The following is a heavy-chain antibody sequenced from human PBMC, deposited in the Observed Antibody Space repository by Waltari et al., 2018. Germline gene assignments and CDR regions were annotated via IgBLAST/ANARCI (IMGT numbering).Heavy chain of an antibody. J-gene: IGHJ4*02. CDR1: GLTFSSQR. CDR3: ARGGYDSSWYWRD. D-gene: IGHD6-13*01. Sequence: EVQLVESGGGLVQPGGSVRLPCAAPGLTFSSQRMTWVRQAPGKGLEGVANIKRDGSEKYHVDSVKGRFTISRDNAKNSLYLQMESLRGEDTAVYYCARGGYDSSWYWRDWGQGTLVTVSS. V-gene: IGHV3-7*04. CDR2: IKRDGSEK.